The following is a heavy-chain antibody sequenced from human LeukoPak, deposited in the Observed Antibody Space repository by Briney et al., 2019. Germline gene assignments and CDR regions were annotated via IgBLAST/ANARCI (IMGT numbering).Heavy chain of an antibody. Sequence: SETLSLTCTVSGGSISSYYWSWIRRPPGKGLEWIGYIYYSGSTNYNPSLKSRVTISVDTSKNQFSLKLSSVTAADTAVYYCARDGVVTTSGAFDIWGQGTMVTVSS. J-gene: IGHJ3*02. D-gene: IGHD3-3*01. CDR3: ARDGVVTTSGAFDI. CDR2: IYYSGST. V-gene: IGHV4-59*01. CDR1: GGSISSYY.